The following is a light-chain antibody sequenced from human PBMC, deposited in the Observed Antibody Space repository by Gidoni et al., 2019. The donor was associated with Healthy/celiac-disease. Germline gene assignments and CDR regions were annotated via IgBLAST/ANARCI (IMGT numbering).Light chain of an antibody. CDR3: SSYAGSNNFEVV. Sequence: QSALTQPPSASGSPGQSVPISCTGTSSDVGRYNYVSWYQQHPGKAPKLMIYEVSKRPSGVPDRFSGSKSGNTASLTVSGLQAEDEADYYCSSYAGSNNFEVVFGGGTKLTVL. V-gene: IGLV2-8*01. CDR2: EVS. J-gene: IGLJ2*01. CDR1: SSDVGRYNY.